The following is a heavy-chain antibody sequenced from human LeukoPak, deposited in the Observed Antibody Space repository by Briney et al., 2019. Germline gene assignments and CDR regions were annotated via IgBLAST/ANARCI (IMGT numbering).Heavy chain of an antibody. J-gene: IGHJ4*02. CDR1: GFTFEDHV. Sequence: GRSLRLSCAASGFTFEDHVMHWVRQAPGKGLEWVSSISWSGDRMGYADAVKGRFTISRDNAKNSLFLQMDSLRVEDTALYYCAKDLGGSATTVWGQGTLVTVSS. CDR2: ISWSGDRM. V-gene: IGHV3-9*01. CDR3: AKDLGGSATTV. D-gene: IGHD2-2*01.